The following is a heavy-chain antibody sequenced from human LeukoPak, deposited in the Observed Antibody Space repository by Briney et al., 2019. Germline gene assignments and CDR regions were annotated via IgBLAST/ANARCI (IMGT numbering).Heavy chain of an antibody. CDR3: ARRTTSYFYDSSAYRAYYYFDL. Sequence: SETLSLTCTVSGVSMTTDYWSWIRQPPGKGLEWIGYIYNSGSTNYNPSLKSRVTMSVDTSRNQFSLGLSSVTAADTAVYYCARRTTSYFYDSSAYRAYYYFDLWGRGTLVTVSS. CDR1: GVSMTTDY. D-gene: IGHD3-22*01. J-gene: IGHJ2*01. V-gene: IGHV4-59*08. CDR2: IYNSGST.